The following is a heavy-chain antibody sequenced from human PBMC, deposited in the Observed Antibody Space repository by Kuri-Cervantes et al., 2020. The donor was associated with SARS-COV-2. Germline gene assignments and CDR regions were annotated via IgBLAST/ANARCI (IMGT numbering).Heavy chain of an antibody. V-gene: IGHV1-46*01. CDR3: ARVSGFTAAFDY. J-gene: IGHJ4*02. CDR2: INPSDGST. CDR1: GYTFTSYY. Sequence: ASVNVSCKASGYTFTSYYMHGVRQAPRQGLEWMGVINPSDGSTSYAQKLQGRVTMTRDTSTSTVYMELSSVRSEDTDGYYCARVSGFTAAFDYWGQGTLVTVSS. D-gene: IGHD1-26*01.